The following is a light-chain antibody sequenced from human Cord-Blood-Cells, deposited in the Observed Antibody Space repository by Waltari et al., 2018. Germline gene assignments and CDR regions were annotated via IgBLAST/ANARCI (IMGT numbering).Light chain of an antibody. Sequence: EIVMTQSPATLSVSAGERATLSCRVSQSVSSNLAWYQQKPGQAPRILIYGTSSRATGIPARFSGSVSGTEFTLTISSLQSEDFAVYYCQQYNNWPPLTFGGGTKVEIK. CDR2: GTS. CDR1: QSVSSN. J-gene: IGKJ4*01. V-gene: IGKV3-15*01. CDR3: QQYNNWPPLT.